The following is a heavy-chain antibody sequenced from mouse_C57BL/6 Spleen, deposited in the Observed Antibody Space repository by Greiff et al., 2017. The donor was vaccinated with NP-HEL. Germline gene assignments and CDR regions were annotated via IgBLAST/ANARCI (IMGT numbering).Heavy chain of an antibody. CDR3: ARVGYYENFDV. Sequence: EVKLMESEGGLVQPGSSMKLSCTASGFTFSDYYMAWVRQVPEKGLEWVANINYDGSSTYYLDSLKSRFIISRDNANNILYLQMSSLKSEDTATYYCARVGYYENFDVWGTGTTVTVSS. J-gene: IGHJ1*03. D-gene: IGHD2-3*01. CDR1: GFTFSDYY. CDR2: INYDGSST. V-gene: IGHV5-16*01.